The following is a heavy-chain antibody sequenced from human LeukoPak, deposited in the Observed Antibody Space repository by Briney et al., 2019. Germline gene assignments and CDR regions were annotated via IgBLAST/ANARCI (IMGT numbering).Heavy chain of an antibody. CDR1: RFTIGSYW. D-gene: IGHD2-8*01. J-gene: IGHJ4*02. CDR2: IKQDGSEN. CDR3: ARRRGMGSLDY. Sequence: PGGSLRFSCAASRFTIGSYWMSWVRQAPGKGLEWVANIKQDGSENYYVDSVKGRFTISRDNAKSSLYLQMNSLRADDTAVYYCARRRGMGSLDYWGQGTLVTVSS. V-gene: IGHV3-7*03.